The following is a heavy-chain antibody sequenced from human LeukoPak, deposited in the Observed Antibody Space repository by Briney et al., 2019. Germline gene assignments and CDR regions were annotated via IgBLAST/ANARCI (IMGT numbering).Heavy chain of an antibody. V-gene: IGHV4-59*01. CDR3: ARADYDILTGYYAPPSPYYYYMDV. CDR1: GGSISTYY. D-gene: IGHD3-9*01. Sequence: SETLSLTCNVSGGSISTYYWSWVRQSPGKGLEWIGYIYYSGSTNYNPSLKSRVTISVDTSKNQFSLKLSSVTAADTAVYYCARADYDILTGYYAPPSPYYYYMDVWGKGTTVTVSS. CDR2: IYYSGST. J-gene: IGHJ6*03.